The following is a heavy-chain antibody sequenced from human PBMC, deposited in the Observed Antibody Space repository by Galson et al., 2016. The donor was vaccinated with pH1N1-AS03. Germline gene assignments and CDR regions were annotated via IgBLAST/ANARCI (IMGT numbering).Heavy chain of an antibody. J-gene: IGHJ4*02. CDR3: VKEGGYRSSSVFEY. CDR1: GGSFGNYA. Sequence: SVKVSCKASGGSFGNYAINWVRQAPGQGLEWMGGIIPVLGRANYPQKFQGRVTITADKSPATVYMELKGLRFEDTALYYCVKEGGYRSSSVFEYWGQGTLVTVSS. V-gene: IGHV1-69*10. D-gene: IGHD6-6*01. CDR2: IIPVLGRA.